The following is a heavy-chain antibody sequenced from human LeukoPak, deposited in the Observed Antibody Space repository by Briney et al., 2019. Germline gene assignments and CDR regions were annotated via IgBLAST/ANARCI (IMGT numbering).Heavy chain of an antibody. J-gene: IGHJ6*03. V-gene: IGHV3-23*01. CDR1: GFTFSSYA. Sequence: GGSLRLSCAASGFTFSSYAMSWVRQAPGKGLEWVSAISGSGGSTYYADSVKGRFTISRDNSKNTLYLQMNSLRAEDTAVYYCAKIYGDIVVVPAALYYMDVWGKGTTVTVSS. CDR3: AKIYGDIVVVPAALYYMDV. D-gene: IGHD2-2*01. CDR2: ISGSGGST.